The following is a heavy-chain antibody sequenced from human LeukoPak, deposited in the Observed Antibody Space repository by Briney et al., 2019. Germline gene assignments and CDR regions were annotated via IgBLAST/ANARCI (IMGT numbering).Heavy chain of an antibody. CDR2: ISSGSGYT. J-gene: IGHJ2*01. CDR3: AKIGVIGNWYYDV. V-gene: IGHV3-23*01. Sequence: PGGSLRLSCAASGFSFSSHGMSWVRQAPWKGPEWVSSISSGSGYTFYADSVKGRFTISRDNSKNTLYLQMNSLRAGDTAIYHCAKIGVIGNWYYDVWGRGTLVTASS. CDR1: GFSFSSHG. D-gene: IGHD3-10*01.